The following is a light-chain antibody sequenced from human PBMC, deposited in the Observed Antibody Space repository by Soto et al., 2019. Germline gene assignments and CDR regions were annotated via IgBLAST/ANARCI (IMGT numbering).Light chain of an antibody. Sequence: QYVLTQPPSASGSPGQSVTISCTGTSNDIGVYDFVSWYQQHPGKAPKVIIYQVNKRPSGVPDRFSGSKSANTASLTVSGLRPEDEADYFCSSFAGSYSPYVFGTGTKVTVL. CDR3: SSFAGSYSPYV. J-gene: IGLJ1*01. CDR2: QVN. V-gene: IGLV2-8*01. CDR1: SNDIGVYDF.